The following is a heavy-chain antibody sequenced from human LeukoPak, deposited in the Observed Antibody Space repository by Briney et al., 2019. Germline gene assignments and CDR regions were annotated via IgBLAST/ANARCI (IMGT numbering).Heavy chain of an antibody. CDR1: GFTFSTYA. CDR2: INHSGST. Sequence: SGGSLRPSCAASGFTFSTYAMSWVRQAPGKGLEWIGEINHSGSTNYNPSLKSRVTISVDTSKNQFSLKLSSVTAADTAVYYCARACGGDCYYAFDIWGQGTMVTVSS. D-gene: IGHD2-21*02. CDR3: ARACGGDCYYAFDI. J-gene: IGHJ3*02. V-gene: IGHV4-34*01.